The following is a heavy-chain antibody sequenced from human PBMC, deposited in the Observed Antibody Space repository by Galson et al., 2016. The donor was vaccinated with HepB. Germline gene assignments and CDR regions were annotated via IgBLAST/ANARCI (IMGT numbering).Heavy chain of an antibody. V-gene: IGHV3-53*01. D-gene: IGHD3-10*01. CDR3: ARRRGSGSHDY. CDR1: GFTVSSDY. J-gene: IGHJ4*02. Sequence: SLRLSCAASGFTVSSDYMNWVRQAPGKGLEWVSVIYSGGTTYYADSVKGRFTISRDNAKKSLYLQMNSLRAEDTAVYYCARRRGSGSHDYWGQGTLVTVSS. CDR2: IYSGGTT.